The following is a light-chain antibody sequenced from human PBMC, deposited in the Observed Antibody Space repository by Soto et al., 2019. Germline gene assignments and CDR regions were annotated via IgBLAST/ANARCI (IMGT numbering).Light chain of an antibody. CDR3: QQCGSSST. V-gene: IGKV3-20*01. CDR1: QTFSNSF. Sequence: SALTQSPCKMYLVCGEIGNLSFRASQTFSNSFLSWFQQIPGQAPRLLIYGASMRATGIPDRFSGSGSGTDFTLTISRLEPEDFAVYYCQQCGSSSTFGQGTRLVIK. CDR2: GAS. J-gene: IGKJ5*01.